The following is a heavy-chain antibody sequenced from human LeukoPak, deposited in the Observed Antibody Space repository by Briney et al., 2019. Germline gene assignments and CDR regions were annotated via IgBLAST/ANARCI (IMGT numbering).Heavy chain of an antibody. CDR1: GDTFTGYY. D-gene: IGHD6-13*01. J-gene: IGHJ4*02. Sequence: ASLKVSCEASGDTFTGYYMHWVRPAPGQGLEWMGWINPNSGGTNYAQKFQGRVTMTRDTSNSTAYMELSRLRSEDTAVYYCARGASRSWYDSHLDNWGQGTLVTVSS. CDR2: INPNSGGT. V-gene: IGHV1-2*02. CDR3: ARGASRSWYDSHLDN.